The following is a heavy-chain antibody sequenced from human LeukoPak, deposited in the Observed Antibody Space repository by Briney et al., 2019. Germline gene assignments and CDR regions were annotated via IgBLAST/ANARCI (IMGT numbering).Heavy chain of an antibody. CDR3: AMSNYYGSGSYYSDY. CDR1: GGSISSSSYY. V-gene: IGHV4-39*07. J-gene: IGHJ4*02. CDR2: IYYSGST. Sequence: SETLSLTCTVSGGSISSSSYYWGWIRQPPGKGLEWIGSIYYSGSTYYNPSLKSRVTISVDTSKNQFSLKLSSVTAADTAVYYCAMSNYYGSGSYYSDYWGQGTLVTVSS. D-gene: IGHD3-10*01.